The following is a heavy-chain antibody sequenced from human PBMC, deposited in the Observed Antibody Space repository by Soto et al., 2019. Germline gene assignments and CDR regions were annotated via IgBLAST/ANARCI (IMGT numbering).Heavy chain of an antibody. Sequence: RLSCAASGFTFSSYSMNWVRQAPGKGLEWVSYISSSSSTIYYADSVKGRFTISRDNAKNSLYLQMNSLRDEDTAVYYCATARWIQLWSTYFDYWGQGTLVTVSS. CDR2: ISSSSSTI. J-gene: IGHJ4*02. V-gene: IGHV3-48*02. CDR3: ATARWIQLWSTYFDY. D-gene: IGHD5-18*01. CDR1: GFTFSSYS.